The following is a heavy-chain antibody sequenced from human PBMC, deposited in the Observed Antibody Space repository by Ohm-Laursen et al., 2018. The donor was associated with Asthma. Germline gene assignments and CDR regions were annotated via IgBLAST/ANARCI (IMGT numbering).Heavy chain of an antibody. Sequence: SLRLSCAASGFTFSSYGMHWVRQAPGKGLEWVAVISYDGSNKYYADSVKGRFTISRDNSKNTLYLQMNSLRAEDTAVYYCARDEGYCSSTSCYSWGGFDYWGQGTPVTVSS. D-gene: IGHD2-2*02. CDR3: ARDEGYCSSTSCYSWGGFDY. V-gene: IGHV3-30*03. CDR1: GFTFSSYG. J-gene: IGHJ4*02. CDR2: ISYDGSNK.